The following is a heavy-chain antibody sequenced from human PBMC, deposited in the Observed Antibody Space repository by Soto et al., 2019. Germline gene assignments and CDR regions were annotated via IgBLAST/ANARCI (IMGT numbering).Heavy chain of an antibody. CDR2: IWYDGSNK. D-gene: IGHD3-22*01. Sequence: GGSMRLSCAASGFTFNGYGMHWVRQAPGKGLEWVAVIWYDGSNKYYADSVKGRFTISRDNSKNTLYLQMNSLRAEDTAVYYCAREGSYDSSGYFDYWGQGTLVTVSS. CDR3: AREGSYDSSGYFDY. V-gene: IGHV3-33*01. J-gene: IGHJ4*02. CDR1: GFTFNGYG.